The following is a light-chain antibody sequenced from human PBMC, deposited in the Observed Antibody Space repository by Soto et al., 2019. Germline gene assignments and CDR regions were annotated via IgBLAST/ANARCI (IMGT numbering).Light chain of an antibody. J-gene: IGKJ1*01. CDR3: QQYNSYWGT. V-gene: IGKV1-5*01. CDR1: QSISNW. CDR2: DAS. Sequence: DTQMTQSPSTLSASVGDRVTITCRASQSISNWLAWYQQKQGKAPKLLIYDASSLESGVPSRFSGSGSGTEFTLTISSPQPDDFATYYCQQYNSYWGTFGQGTKVDIK.